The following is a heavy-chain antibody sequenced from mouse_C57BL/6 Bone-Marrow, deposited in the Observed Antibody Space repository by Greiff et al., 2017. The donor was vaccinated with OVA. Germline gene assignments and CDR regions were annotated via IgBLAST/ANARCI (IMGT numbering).Heavy chain of an antibody. CDR1: GYAFSSSW. CDR3: ARDPRSFTPYAMDY. V-gene: IGHV1-82*01. J-gene: IGHJ4*01. Sequence: QVQLKESGPELVKPGASVKISCKASGYAFSSSWMNWVKQRPGKGLEWIGRIYPGDGDTNYNGKFKGKATLTADKSSSTAYMQLSSLTSEDSAVYFCARDPRSFTPYAMDYWGQGTSVTVSS. CDR2: IYPGDGDT. D-gene: IGHD1-1*01.